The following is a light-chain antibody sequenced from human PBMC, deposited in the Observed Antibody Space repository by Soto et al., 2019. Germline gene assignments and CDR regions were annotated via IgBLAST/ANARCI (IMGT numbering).Light chain of an antibody. J-gene: IGKJ1*01. Sequence: DIQMTQSPSTLPASVGDRVTITCRASQSISNWLALYQQKPGTAPKVLIYKASTLKSGVPSRFSGSGSGTEFTLTISSLQPDDFATYYCQHYNSYSEAFGQGTKVDIK. V-gene: IGKV1-5*03. CDR3: QHYNSYSEA. CDR1: QSISNW. CDR2: KAS.